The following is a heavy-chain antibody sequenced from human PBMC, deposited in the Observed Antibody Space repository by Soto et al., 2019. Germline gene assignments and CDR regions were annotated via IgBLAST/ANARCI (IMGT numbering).Heavy chain of an antibody. D-gene: IGHD4-17*01. CDR1: GFIFSTYA. Sequence: GGSLRLSCAASGFIFSTYAMNWVRQAPGKGLEWVSAINANGGTTYYAESVRGRFTISRDNSINTLYLQMSRLRTEDTAVYYCAHPRGYGVFDAVDIWGQGTMVPVSS. CDR2: INANGGTT. J-gene: IGHJ3*02. V-gene: IGHV3-23*01. CDR3: AHPRGYGVFDAVDI.